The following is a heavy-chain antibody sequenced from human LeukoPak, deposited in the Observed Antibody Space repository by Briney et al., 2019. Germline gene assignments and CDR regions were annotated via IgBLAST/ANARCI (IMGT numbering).Heavy chain of an antibody. CDR1: GGSISSYY. CDR3: ASTPRGGYRQGPPNY. V-gene: IGHV4-59*12. D-gene: IGHD5-12*01. Sequence: RPSETLSLTCTVSGGSISSYYWSWIRQPPGKGLEWIGYIYYSGSTNYNPSLKSRVTISVDTSKNQFSLKLSSVTAADTAVYYCASTPRGGYRQGPPNYWGQGTLVTVSS. J-gene: IGHJ4*02. CDR2: IYYSGST.